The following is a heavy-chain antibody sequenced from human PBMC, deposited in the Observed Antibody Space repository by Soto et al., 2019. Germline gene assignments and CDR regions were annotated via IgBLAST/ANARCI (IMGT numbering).Heavy chain of an antibody. Sequence: PGGSLSLSCAASGFPFSSYARIWVWQDPGKGLEWVSAISGSGGSTYYADSVKGRFTISRDNSKNTLYLQMNSLRAEDTAVYYCAKDVGYCISTSCQRVPHFDYWGQGT. CDR1: GFPFSSYA. CDR2: ISGSGGST. J-gene: IGHJ4*02. D-gene: IGHD2-2*01. CDR3: AKDVGYCISTSCQRVPHFDY. V-gene: IGHV3-23*01.